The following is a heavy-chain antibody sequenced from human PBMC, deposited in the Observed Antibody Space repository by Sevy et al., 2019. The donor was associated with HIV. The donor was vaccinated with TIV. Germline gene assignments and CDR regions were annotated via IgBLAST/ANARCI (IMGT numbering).Heavy chain of an antibody. CDR1: GFSFSRYA. V-gene: IGHV3-23*01. J-gene: IGHJ4*02. CDR2: ISDSGGST. CDR3: ASIPTPYGGYPYYFDY. Sequence: GGSLRLSCAASGFSFSRYAMKWVRQAPGKGLEWVSSISDSGGSTYYADSVKGRFTISRDNSKNTLYLQMNSLRAEDTAVYYCASIPTPYGGYPYYFDYWGQGTLVTVSS. D-gene: IGHD5-12*01.